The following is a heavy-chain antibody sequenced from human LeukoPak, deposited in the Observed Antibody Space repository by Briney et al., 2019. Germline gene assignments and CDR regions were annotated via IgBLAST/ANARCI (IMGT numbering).Heavy chain of an antibody. CDR3: ARDSSFGVVIPFDY. Sequence: ASVKVSCKASGYTFTGYYMHWVRQAPGQGLEWMGWINPNSGGTNYAQKFQGRVTMTGDTSISTAYMELSRLRSDDTAVYYCARDSSFGVVIPFDYWGQGTLVTVSS. CDR1: GYTFTGYY. D-gene: IGHD3-3*01. CDR2: INPNSGGT. J-gene: IGHJ4*02. V-gene: IGHV1-2*02.